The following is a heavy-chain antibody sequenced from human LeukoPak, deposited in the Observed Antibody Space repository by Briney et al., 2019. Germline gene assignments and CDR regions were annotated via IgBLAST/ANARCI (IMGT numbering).Heavy chain of an antibody. D-gene: IGHD3-3*01. CDR3: ARVTGSITIFGVVITTPSYYYYYVDV. V-gene: IGHV3-7*01. CDR1: GFSFSNAW. Sequence: GGSLRLSCAASGFSFSNAWMTWVRQAPGKGLEWVANIKQDGSEKYYVDSVKGRFTISRDNAKNSLYLQMNSLRAEDTAVYYCARVTGSITIFGVVITTPSYYYYYVDVWGKGTTVTVSS. J-gene: IGHJ6*03. CDR2: IKQDGSEK.